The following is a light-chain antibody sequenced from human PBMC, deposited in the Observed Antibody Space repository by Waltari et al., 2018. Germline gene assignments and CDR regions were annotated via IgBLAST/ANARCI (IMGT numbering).Light chain of an antibody. CDR3: QSYDTSLRVV. J-gene: IGLJ2*01. CDR1: GSNIGAGYD. CDR2: GGT. Sequence: QSVLTQPPSVSGAPGQRVTISCTGSGSNIGAGYDVHWYQQLPRAAPKLLISGGTSRPLGVPDRFFGSTSGTSASLAITGLQAEDEADYYCQSYDTSLRVVFGGGTKLTVL. V-gene: IGLV1-40*01.